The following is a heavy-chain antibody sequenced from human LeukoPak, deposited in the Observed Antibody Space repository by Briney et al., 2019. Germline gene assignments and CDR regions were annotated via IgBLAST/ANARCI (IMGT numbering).Heavy chain of an antibody. Sequence: GGSLRLSCAASRFSFNNYAMHWVRQAPGKGLEWLAYTSYDGGNKYYADSVMGRFTISRDNSKNTLYLQMNSLRAEDTAVYYCARTAVAASKDYNWFDPWGQGTLVTLSS. CDR2: TSYDGGNK. D-gene: IGHD6-19*01. CDR1: RFSFNNYA. V-gene: IGHV3-30-3*01. J-gene: IGHJ5*02. CDR3: ARTAVAASKDYNWFDP.